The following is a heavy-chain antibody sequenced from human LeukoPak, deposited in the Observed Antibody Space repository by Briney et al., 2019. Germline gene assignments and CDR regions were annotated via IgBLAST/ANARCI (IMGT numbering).Heavy chain of an antibody. D-gene: IGHD2-15*01. CDR1: GASISSSNW. CDR2: IYHRGST. Sequence: SGTLSLTCAVSGASISSSNWWTWVRQAPGKGLEWIGEIYHRGSTNYNPSLKSRVTISVDTTKNQFSLKLSSVTAADTAVYYCAREQRSGPVGYWGQGTLVTVSS. V-gene: IGHV4-4*02. J-gene: IGHJ4*02. CDR3: AREQRSGPVGY.